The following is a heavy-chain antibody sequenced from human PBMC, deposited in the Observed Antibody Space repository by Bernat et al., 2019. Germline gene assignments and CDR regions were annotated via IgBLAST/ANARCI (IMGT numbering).Heavy chain of an antibody. D-gene: IGHD1-26*01. V-gene: IGHV3-23*01. J-gene: IGHJ4*02. CDR2: IGGSDGNT. CDR3: SRPGGSYVFRGFDS. CDR1: GFTFSNYA. Sequence: EVQLLESGGGLVQPGGSLRLSCAASGFTFSNYAMSWVRQAPGKGLEWVSAIGGSDGNTYYADSVKGRFTISRDNSKNILYLRMNSLRAEDTAVYSCSRPGGSYVFRGFDSWGQGTLVTVSS.